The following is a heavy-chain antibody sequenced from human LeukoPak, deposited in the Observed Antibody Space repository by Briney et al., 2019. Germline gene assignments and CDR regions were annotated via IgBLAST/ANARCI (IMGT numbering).Heavy chain of an antibody. J-gene: IGHJ6*04. CDR1: GFTFSSYA. Sequence: GGSLRLSCAASGFTFSSYAMSWVRQAPGKGLEWVSAISGIGGSTYYADSVKGRFTISRDNSKNTLYLQMNSLRAEDTAVYYCVKPHYYGSGSYSYYYGMDVWGKGTTVTVSS. D-gene: IGHD3-10*01. V-gene: IGHV3-23*01. CDR2: ISGIGGST. CDR3: VKPHYYGSGSYSYYYGMDV.